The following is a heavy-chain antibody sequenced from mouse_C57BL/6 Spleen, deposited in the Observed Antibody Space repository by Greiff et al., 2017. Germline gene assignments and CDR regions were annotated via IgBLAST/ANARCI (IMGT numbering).Heavy chain of an antibody. CDR1: GYSITSGYY. Sequence: EVQLVESGPGLVKPSQSLSLTCSVTGYSITSGYYWNWIRQFPGNKLEWMGYISYDGSNNYNPSLKNRISITRDTSKNQFFLKLNSVTTEDTATYYCARDNYDYPRYFDVWGTGTTVTVSS. CDR2: ISYDGSN. D-gene: IGHD2-4*01. J-gene: IGHJ1*03. CDR3: ARDNYDYPRYFDV. V-gene: IGHV3-6*01.